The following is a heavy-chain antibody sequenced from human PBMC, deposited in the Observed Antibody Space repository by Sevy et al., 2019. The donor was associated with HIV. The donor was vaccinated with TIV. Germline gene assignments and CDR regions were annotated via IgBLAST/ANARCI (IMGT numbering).Heavy chain of an antibody. J-gene: IGHJ4*02. V-gene: IGHV1-2*02. Sequence: ASGKVSCQTSGYTFTDRYIHWVRQAPGQGLEWMGYINPDTGNTRYAQKFQARVTMTGDTSVSTAYMELRRLTSDDTAVYFCARVHPPRLSGHDSGWYPFDYWGQGTLVTVSS. CDR1: GYTFTDRY. CDR2: INPDTGNT. CDR3: ARVHPPRLSGHDSGWYPFDY. D-gene: IGHD6-19*01.